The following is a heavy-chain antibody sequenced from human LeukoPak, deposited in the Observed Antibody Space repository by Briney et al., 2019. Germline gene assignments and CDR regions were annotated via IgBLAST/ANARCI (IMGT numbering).Heavy chain of an antibody. Sequence: PSETLSLTCSVSGGSISKSNHYWGWIRQPPGKGLEWIGSIYYGGSTYYNPSLKSRVTISVDTSKNQFSLKLSSVTAADTAVYYCARHAQKTGTIDCWGQGTLVTVSS. V-gene: IGHV4-39*01. CDR2: IYYGGST. CDR3: ARHAQKTGTIDC. J-gene: IGHJ4*02. CDR1: GGSISKSNHY. D-gene: IGHD1-7*01.